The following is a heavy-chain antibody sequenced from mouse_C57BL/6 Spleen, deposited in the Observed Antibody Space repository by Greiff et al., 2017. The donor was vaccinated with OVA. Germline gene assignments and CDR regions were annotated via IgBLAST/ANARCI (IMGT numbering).Heavy chain of an antibody. J-gene: IGHJ2*01. CDR1: GYTFTSYW. V-gene: IGHV1-64*01. CDR3: AREEVLRQYYFDY. CDR2: IHPNSGST. D-gene: IGHD1-1*01. Sequence: QVQLQQPGAELVKPGASVKLSCKASGYTFTSYWMHWVKQRPGQGLEWIGMIHPNSGSTNYNEKFKSKATLTVDKSSSTAYMQLSSLTSEDSAVYYCAREEVLRQYYFDYWGQGTTLTVSS.